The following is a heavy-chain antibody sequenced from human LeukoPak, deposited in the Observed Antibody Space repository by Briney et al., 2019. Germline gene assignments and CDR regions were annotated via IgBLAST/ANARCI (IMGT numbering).Heavy chain of an antibody. D-gene: IGHD4-17*01. CDR1: GFTFSSYE. CDR3: ARDGDYAQDFDY. Sequence: AGGSLRLSCAASGFTFSSYEMNWVRQAPGKGLEWVSYISSSGSTIYYADSVKGRFTISRDNAKNSLYLQMNSLRAEDMAVYFCARDGDYAQDFDYWGQGTLVIVSS. CDR2: ISSSGSTI. V-gene: IGHV3-48*03. J-gene: IGHJ4*02.